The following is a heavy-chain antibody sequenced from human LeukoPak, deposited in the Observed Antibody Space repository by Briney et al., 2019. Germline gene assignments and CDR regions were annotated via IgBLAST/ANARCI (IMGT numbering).Heavy chain of an antibody. CDR1: GFTFSSYA. CDR2: ISGSGGST. J-gene: IGHJ5*02. CDR3: AKDHVLGYCSGGSCHNWFDP. D-gene: IGHD2-15*01. V-gene: IGHV3-23*01. Sequence: GGSLRLSCAASGFTFSSYAMSWVRRAPGKGLEWVSAISGSGGSTYYADSVKGRFTISRDNSKNTLYLQMNSLRAEDTAVYYCAKDHVLGYCSGGSCHNWFDPWGQGTLVTVSS.